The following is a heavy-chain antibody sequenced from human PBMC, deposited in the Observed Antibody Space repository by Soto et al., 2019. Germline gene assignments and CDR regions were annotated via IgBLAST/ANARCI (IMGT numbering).Heavy chain of an antibody. D-gene: IGHD6-13*01. V-gene: IGHV3-74*01. CDR3: ARVLGRGSSSSPLGY. J-gene: IGHJ4*02. CDR1: GFTFSSYW. Sequence: EVQLVESGGGLVQPGGSLRLSCAASGFTFSSYWMHWVRQAPGKGLVWVSRINSDGSSTSYADSVKGRFTISRDNAKNTLYLQMNSLRAEDTAVYYCARVLGRGSSSSPLGYWGQGTLVTVSS. CDR2: INSDGSST.